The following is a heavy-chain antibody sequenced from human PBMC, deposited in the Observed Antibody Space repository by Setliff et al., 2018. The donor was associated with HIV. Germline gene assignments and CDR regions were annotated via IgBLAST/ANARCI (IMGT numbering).Heavy chain of an antibody. CDR2: IIPIFGTA. V-gene: IGHV1-69*05. CDR1: GGTFSSYA. Sequence: ASVKVSCKASGGTFSSYAISWVRQAPGQGLEWMGGIIPIFGTANYAQKFQGRVTITTDESTSTAYMELSSLRSEDTAVYYCARAGRGLWFGEVAFDIWGQGTMVTGS. D-gene: IGHD3-10*01. J-gene: IGHJ3*02. CDR3: ARAGRGLWFGEVAFDI.